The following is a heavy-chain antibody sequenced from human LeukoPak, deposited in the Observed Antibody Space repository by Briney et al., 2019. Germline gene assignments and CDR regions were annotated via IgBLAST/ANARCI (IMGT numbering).Heavy chain of an antibody. D-gene: IGHD2-21*01. J-gene: IGHJ5*02. CDR3: VRDRGGAYSGDNLFDP. CDR1: GFTYSSYE. CDR2: IIGSGSTT. V-gene: IGHV3-48*03. Sequence: GGSLRLSCAASGFTYSSYEMNWVRQAPGKGLEWLSYIIGSGSTTQYAHSVRDRFTISRDNDKNAVYLQMNSLRADDTAIYYCVRDRGGAYSGDNLFDPWGQGTLVTVSS.